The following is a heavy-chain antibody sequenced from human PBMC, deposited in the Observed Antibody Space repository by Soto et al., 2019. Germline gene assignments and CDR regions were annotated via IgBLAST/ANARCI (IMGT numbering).Heavy chain of an antibody. CDR3: ASNLLESLNYYGSGRGYYYYGMDV. CDR2: IYYSGST. CDR1: GGSISSGGYY. J-gene: IGHJ6*02. Sequence: PSETLSLTCTVPGGSISSGGYYWSWIRQHPGKGLEWIGYIYYSGSTYYNPSLKSRVTISVDTSKNQFSLKLSSVTAADTAVYYCASNLLESLNYYGSGRGYYYYGMDVWGQGTTVTVSS. D-gene: IGHD3-10*01. V-gene: IGHV4-31*03.